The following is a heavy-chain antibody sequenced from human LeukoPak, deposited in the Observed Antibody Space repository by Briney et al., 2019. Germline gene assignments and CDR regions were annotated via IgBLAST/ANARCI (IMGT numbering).Heavy chain of an antibody. CDR3: ARDLEQLVPSPHAFDS. D-gene: IGHD6-13*01. CDR1: GYTFTSYG. Sequence: GASVKVSCKASGYTFTSYGISWVRQAPGQGLEWMGWISAYNGNTNYAQKLQGRVTMTTDTSTSTAYMELRGLRSDYTAVYYCARDLEQLVPSPHAFDSWGQATMVTVCS. J-gene: IGHJ3*02. CDR2: ISAYNGNT. V-gene: IGHV1-18*01.